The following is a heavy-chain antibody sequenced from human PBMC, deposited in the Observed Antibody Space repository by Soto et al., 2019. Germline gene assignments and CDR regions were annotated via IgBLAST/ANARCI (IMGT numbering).Heavy chain of an antibody. CDR1: GYTFTSYA. Sequence: QVQLVQSGAEVKKPGASVKVSCKASGYTFTSYAMHWVRQAPGQRLEWMGWINAGNGNTKYSQKFQGRVTITRDTSASTAYMELSSLRSEDTAVYYCARVEPLNYYYYYGMDVWGQGTTVTVSS. CDR2: INAGNGNT. D-gene: IGHD1-1*01. CDR3: ARVEPLNYYYYYGMDV. J-gene: IGHJ6*02. V-gene: IGHV1-3*01.